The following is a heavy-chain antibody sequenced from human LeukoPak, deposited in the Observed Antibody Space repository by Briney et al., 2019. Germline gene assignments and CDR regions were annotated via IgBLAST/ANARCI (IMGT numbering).Heavy chain of an antibody. CDR2: IYYSGST. CDR3: ARSSDSARGRRTVAGALYDY. J-gene: IGHJ4*02. D-gene: IGHD6-19*01. V-gene: IGHV4-61*08. Sequence: PSETLSLTCTVSGGSISSGGYYWSWIRQPPGKGLEWIGYIYYSGSTNYNPSLKSRVTISVDTSKNQFSLKLSSVTAADTAVYYCARSSDSARGRRTVAGALYDYWGQGTLVTVSS. CDR1: GGSISSGGYY.